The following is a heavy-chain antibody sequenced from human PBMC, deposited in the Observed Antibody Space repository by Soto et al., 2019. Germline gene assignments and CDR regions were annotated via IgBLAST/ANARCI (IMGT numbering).Heavy chain of an antibody. D-gene: IGHD2-8*01. CDR2: IYYSGST. CDR1: GGSISSSSYY. CDR3: ARERAPSPRRMSARRGPYYFDY. Sequence: PSETLSLTCTVSGGSISSSSYYWGWIRQPPGKGLEWIESIYYSGSTYYNPSLKSRVTISVDTSKNQFSLKLSSVTAADTAVYYCARERAPSPRRMSARRGPYYFDYWGQGTLVTLSS. V-gene: IGHV4-39*02. J-gene: IGHJ4*02.